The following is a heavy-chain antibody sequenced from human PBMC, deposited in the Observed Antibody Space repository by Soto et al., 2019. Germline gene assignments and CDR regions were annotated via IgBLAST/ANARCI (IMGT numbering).Heavy chain of an antibody. CDR2: ISGSGGST. V-gene: IGHV3-23*01. Sequence: GGSLRLSCAASGFTFSSYAMSWVRQAPGKGLKWDSAISGSGGSTYYADSVKGRFTISRDNSKNTLYLQMNSLRAEDTAVYYCAKTPLRFLEWSLGPFDYWGQGTLVTVSS. D-gene: IGHD3-3*01. J-gene: IGHJ4*02. CDR3: AKTPLRFLEWSLGPFDY. CDR1: GFTFSSYA.